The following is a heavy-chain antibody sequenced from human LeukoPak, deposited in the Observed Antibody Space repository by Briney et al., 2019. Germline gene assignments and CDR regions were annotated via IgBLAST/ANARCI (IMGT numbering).Heavy chain of an antibody. CDR2: IYYSGST. CDR3: ASSDYGDYGDAFDI. CDR1: GGSISSSSYY. Sequence: SETLSLTCTVSGGSISSSSYYWGWIRQPPGKGLEWIGSIYYSGSTYYNPSLKSRVTISVDTSKNQCSLKLSSVTAADTAVYYCASSDYGDYGDAFDIWGQGTMVTVSS. D-gene: IGHD4-17*01. V-gene: IGHV4-39*01. J-gene: IGHJ3*02.